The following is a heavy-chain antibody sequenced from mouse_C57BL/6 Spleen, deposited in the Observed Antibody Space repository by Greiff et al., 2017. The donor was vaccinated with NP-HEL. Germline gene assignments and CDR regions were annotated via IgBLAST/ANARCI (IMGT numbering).Heavy chain of an antibody. CDR2: IDPSDSYT. CDR3: ARWDQPLFAY. J-gene: IGHJ3*01. D-gene: IGHD4-1*01. CDR1: GYTFTSYW. V-gene: IGHV1-50*01. Sequence: QVQLQPGAELVKPGASVKLSCKASGYTFTSYWMQWVKQRPGQGLEWIGEIDPSDSYTNYNQKFKGKATLTVDTSSSTAYMQLSSLTSEDSAVYYCARWDQPLFAYWGQGTLVTVSA.